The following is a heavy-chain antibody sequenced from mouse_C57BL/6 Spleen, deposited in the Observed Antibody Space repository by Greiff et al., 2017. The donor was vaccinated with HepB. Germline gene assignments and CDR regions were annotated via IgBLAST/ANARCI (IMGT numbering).Heavy chain of an antibody. CDR2: IRLKSDNYAT. D-gene: IGHD1-1*01. J-gene: IGHJ2*01. V-gene: IGHV6-3*01. CDR1: GFTFSNYW. Sequence: EVQRVESGGGLVQPGGSMKLSCVASGFTFSNYWMNWVRQSPEKGLEWVAQIRLKSDNYATHYAESVKGRFTISRDDSKSSVYLQMNNLRAEDTGIYYCTAYYYGSDYFDYWGQGTTLTVSS. CDR3: TAYYYGSDYFDY.